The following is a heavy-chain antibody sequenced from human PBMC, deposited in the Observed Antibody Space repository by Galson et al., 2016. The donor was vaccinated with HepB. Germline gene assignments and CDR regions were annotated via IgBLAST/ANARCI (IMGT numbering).Heavy chain of an antibody. Sequence: SLRLSCAVSELSISNSAMSWVRPAPGKGLEWVSSIRSGGDTFYPDSVKGRFTTSRDISNNMLYLQMSSLRLEDTAEYYCARCSVFSSGWCNSFDPWGQGTLVIVSS. D-gene: IGHD6-19*01. CDR3: ARCSVFSSGWCNSFDP. CDR2: IRSGGDT. J-gene: IGHJ5*02. V-gene: IGHV3-23*01. CDR1: ELSISNSA.